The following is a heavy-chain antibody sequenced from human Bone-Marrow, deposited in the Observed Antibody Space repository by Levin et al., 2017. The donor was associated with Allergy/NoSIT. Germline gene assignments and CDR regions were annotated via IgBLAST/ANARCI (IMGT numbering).Heavy chain of an antibody. CDR2: ISTDGSHS. D-gene: IGHD6-19*01. Sequence: LPGGSLRLSCVASGFNFSSYWLHWVRQAPGKGPVWVSRISTDGSHSTYADSVKGRFTISRDNAKNTLYLMMNSLRAEDTAVYYCTRDYAVAGWGGKASHIWGQGTMVTVSS. V-gene: IGHV3-74*03. CDR3: TRDYAVAGWGGKASHI. J-gene: IGHJ3*02. CDR1: GFNFSSYW.